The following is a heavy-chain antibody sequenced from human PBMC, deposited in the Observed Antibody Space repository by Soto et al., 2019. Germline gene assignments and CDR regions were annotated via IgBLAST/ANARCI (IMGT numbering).Heavy chain of an antibody. V-gene: IGHV3-15*01. CDR1: GFTFSNAW. D-gene: IGHD2-2*03. J-gene: IGHJ6*02. Sequence: PGGSLRLSCAASGFTFSNAWMSWVRQAPGKGLEWVGRIKSKTDGGTTDHAAPVKGRFTISRDDSKNTLYLQMNSLKTEDTAVYYCTTDHGWRDYYYYGMDVWGQGTTVTVSS. CDR2: IKSKTDGGTT. CDR3: TTDHGWRDYYYYGMDV.